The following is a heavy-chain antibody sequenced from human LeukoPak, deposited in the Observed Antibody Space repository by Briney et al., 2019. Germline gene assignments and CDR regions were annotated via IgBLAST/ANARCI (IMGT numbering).Heavy chain of an antibody. CDR3: ARYSDAYAGARWFDH. CDR1: GGSISSYY. CDR2: IYYTGST. V-gene: IGHV4-59*01. D-gene: IGHD3-3*01. J-gene: IGHJ5*02. Sequence: SETLSLTCTVSGGSISSYYWSWIRQPPGKELEWIGYIYYTGSTNYNPSLKSRVTISLDTSKNQFSLILNSVTAADAAVYYCARYSDAYAGARWFDHWGQGILVTVSS.